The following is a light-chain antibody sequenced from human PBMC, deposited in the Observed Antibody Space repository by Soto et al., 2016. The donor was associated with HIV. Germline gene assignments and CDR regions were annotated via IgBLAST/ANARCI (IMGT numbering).Light chain of an antibody. Sequence: DIQMTQSPSTLSASVGDRVTITCRASQSISTWLAWYQQKPGKAPKVLIYKASSLESGVPSRFSGSRSGTEFTLTISSLQPDDFATYYCQQYNSHSGYTFGQGTTLEIK. V-gene: IGKV1-5*03. CDR2: KAS. J-gene: IGKJ2*01. CDR1: QSISTW. CDR3: QQYNSHSGYT.